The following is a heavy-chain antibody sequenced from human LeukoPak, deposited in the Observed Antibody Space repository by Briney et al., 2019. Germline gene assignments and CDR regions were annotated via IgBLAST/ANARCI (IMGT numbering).Heavy chain of an antibody. Sequence: GGSLRLSCAASGFTFNSYGMHWVRQAPGKGLEWVAVIWYGGNNEDYADSVKGRFTISRDNSKNTLYLQMNSLRAEDTAVYYCAKSHSSSWYTPDYWGQGTLVTVSS. CDR3: AKSHSSSWYTPDY. V-gene: IGHV3-30*02. CDR1: GFTFNSYG. CDR2: IWYGGNNE. D-gene: IGHD6-13*01. J-gene: IGHJ4*02.